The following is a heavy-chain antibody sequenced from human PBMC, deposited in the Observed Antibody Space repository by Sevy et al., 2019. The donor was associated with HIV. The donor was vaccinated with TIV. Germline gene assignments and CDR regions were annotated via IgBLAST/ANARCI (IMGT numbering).Heavy chain of an antibody. Sequence: GGSLRLSCAASGFTFSSYAMHWVRQAPGKGLEWVAVISYDGSNKYYAGSVKGRFTISRDNSKNTLYLQMNSLRAEDTAVYYCARGRINSGYDFLGGMFDYWGQGTLVTVSS. D-gene: IGHD5-12*01. V-gene: IGHV3-30*04. CDR1: GFTFSSYA. CDR3: ARGRINSGYDFLGGMFDY. J-gene: IGHJ4*02. CDR2: ISYDGSNK.